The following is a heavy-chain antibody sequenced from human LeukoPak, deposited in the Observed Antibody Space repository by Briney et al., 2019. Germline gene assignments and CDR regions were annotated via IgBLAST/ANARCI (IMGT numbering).Heavy chain of an antibody. CDR2: INNNGSIT. Sequence: GGSLRLSCAASGFTFSSYWMHWVRQAPGKGLVWASRINNNGSITNYADSVKGRFTISRDNAKNTVYLQMNSLRVEDTAVYYCATVAGTFSDAFDMWGQGTMVTVSS. J-gene: IGHJ3*02. CDR3: ATVAGTFSDAFDM. V-gene: IGHV3-74*01. D-gene: IGHD6-19*01. CDR1: GFTFSSYW.